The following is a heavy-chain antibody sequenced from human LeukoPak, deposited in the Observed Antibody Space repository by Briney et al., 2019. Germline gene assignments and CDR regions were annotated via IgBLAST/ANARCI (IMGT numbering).Heavy chain of an antibody. CDR3: ARSCGNDSGSYYALLWSPYYYYGMDV. Sequence: SQTLSLTCAISGDSVSSNSAAWNWIRQSPSRGLEWLGRTYYRSKWYNDYAVSVKSRITINPDTSKNQFSLQLNSVTPEDTAVYYCARSCGNDSGSYYALLWSPYYYYGMDVWGQGTTVTVS. CDR1: GDSVSSNSAA. V-gene: IGHV6-1*01. D-gene: IGHD1-26*01. CDR2: TYYRSKWYN. J-gene: IGHJ6*02.